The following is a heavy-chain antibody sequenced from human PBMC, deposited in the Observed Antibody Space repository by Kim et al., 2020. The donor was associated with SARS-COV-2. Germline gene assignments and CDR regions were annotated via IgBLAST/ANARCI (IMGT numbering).Heavy chain of an antibody. CDR3: AKSSGCCWFDP. CDR2: IWYDGSNK. D-gene: IGHD6-19*01. V-gene: IGHV3-33*06. J-gene: IGHJ5*02. Sequence: GGSLRLSCAASGFTFSSYGMHWVRQAPGKGLEWVAVIWYDGSNKYYADSVKGRFTISRDNSKNTLYLQMNSLRAEDTAVYYCAKSSGCCWFDPWGQGTLVTVSS. CDR1: GFTFSSYG.